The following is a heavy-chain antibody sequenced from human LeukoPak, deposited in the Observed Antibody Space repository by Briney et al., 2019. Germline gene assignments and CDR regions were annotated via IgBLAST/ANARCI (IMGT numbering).Heavy chain of an antibody. CDR2: IYTSGST. D-gene: IGHD6-13*01. J-gene: IGHJ4*02. V-gene: IGHV4-4*07. CDR3: ARDVVAAAGTWDY. Sequence: SETLSLTCSVSGFSIGSGFYWGWIRQSPRKGLEWIGRIYTSGSTNYNPSLKSRVTMSVDTSKNQFSLKLSSVTAADTAVYYCARDVVAAAGTWDYWGQGTLVTVSS. CDR1: GFSIGSGFY.